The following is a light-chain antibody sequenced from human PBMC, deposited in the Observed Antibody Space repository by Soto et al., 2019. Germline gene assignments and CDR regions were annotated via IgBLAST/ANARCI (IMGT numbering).Light chain of an antibody. CDR3: QQRNNSIT. CDR2: DAS. Sequence: EIVLTQSPATLSLSPGERATLSCRASQSVSTYLAWYQQKPGQAPRLLIYDASNRATGIPARFSGSGSGTDFTLTISGLEPEDFVVYYCQQRNNSITFGQGTRLEIK. J-gene: IGKJ5*01. CDR1: QSVSTY. V-gene: IGKV3-11*01.